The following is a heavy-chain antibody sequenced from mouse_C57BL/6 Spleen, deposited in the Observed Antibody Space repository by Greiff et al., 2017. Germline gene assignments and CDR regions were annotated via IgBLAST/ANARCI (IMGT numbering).Heavy chain of an antibody. CDR2: INPSTGGT. V-gene: IGHV1-42*01. J-gene: IGHJ4*01. CDR3: ARGSSYRVDY. CDR1: GYSFTGYY. D-gene: IGHD1-1*01. Sequence: VQLQQSGPELVKPGASVKISCKASGYSFTGYYLNWMKQSPEKSLEWIGEINPSTGGTAYNQKFKAKATLTVDKSSSTAYMQLNSLTYEDSAVYYCARGSSYRVDYWGQGTSVTVSS.